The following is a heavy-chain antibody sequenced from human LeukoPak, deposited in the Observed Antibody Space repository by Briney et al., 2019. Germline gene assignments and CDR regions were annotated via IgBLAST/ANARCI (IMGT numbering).Heavy chain of an antibody. CDR3: ARGSSVVVAAEVIDY. CDR2: ISYDGSNK. CDR1: GFTFSSYA. V-gene: IGHV3-30-3*01. J-gene: IGHJ4*02. Sequence: GGSLRLSCAASGFTFSSYAMPWVRQAPGKGLEWVAVISYDGSNKYYADSVKGRFTISRDNSKNTLYLQMNSLRAEDTAVYYCARGSSVVVAAEVIDYWGQGTLVTVSS. D-gene: IGHD2-15*01.